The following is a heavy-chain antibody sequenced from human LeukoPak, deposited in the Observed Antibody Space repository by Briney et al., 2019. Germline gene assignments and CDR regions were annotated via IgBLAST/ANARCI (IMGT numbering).Heavy chain of an antibody. V-gene: IGHV3-15*07. J-gene: IGHJ5*02. CDR1: GFTFSNYW. CDR3: ATDFCDTT. CDR2: IRRNSDGGTI. D-gene: IGHD2-2*01. Sequence: GGSLRLSCTASGFTFSNYWMNWVRQAPGKGLEWVGRIRRNSDGGTIDYAAPVKGRFALSRDDSKNTLYLHMSSLQTEDTAVYYCATDFCDTTWGQGTLVTVSS.